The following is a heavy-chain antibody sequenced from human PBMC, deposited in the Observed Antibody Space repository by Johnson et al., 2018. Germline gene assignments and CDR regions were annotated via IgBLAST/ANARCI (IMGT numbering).Heavy chain of an antibody. CDR1: GYTFTSYA. CDR3: ARPLYSSGAYWGY. D-gene: IGHD3-22*01. J-gene: IGHJ4*02. CDR2: IIPILGIA. Sequence: QVQLVQSGAEVKKPGASVKVSCKASGYTFTSYAMHWVRQAPGQGLEWMGRIIPILGIANYAPNFQGRVTITADDSTSTVYMELSSLKSEDTAMYYCARPLYSSGAYWGYWGQGTLVTVSS. V-gene: IGHV1-69*09.